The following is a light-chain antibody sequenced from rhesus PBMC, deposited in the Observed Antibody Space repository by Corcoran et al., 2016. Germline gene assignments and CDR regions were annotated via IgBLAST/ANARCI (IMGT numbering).Light chain of an antibody. V-gene: IGLV2-32*01. CDR2: EVS. CDR3: CSYAGSYSFYI. CDR1: SSDIGGYNF. Sequence: QAALTQPRSVSGSPGQSVTISCTGTSSDIGGYNFVSWYQMHPGTAPTLMIYEVSKRPSGVSDRFSGSKSGNTASLTISGLQAEDEADYYCCSYAGSYSFYIFGGGTRLTVL. J-gene: IGLJ1*01.